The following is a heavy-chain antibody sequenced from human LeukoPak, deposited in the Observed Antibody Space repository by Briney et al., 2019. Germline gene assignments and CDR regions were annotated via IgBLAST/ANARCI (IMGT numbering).Heavy chain of an antibody. V-gene: IGHV4-61*05. CDR1: GGSISSSSYY. Sequence: SETLSLTCTVSGGSISSSSYYWGWIRQPPGKGLEWIGYIYYSGSTNYNPSLKSRVTISVDTSKNQFSLKLSSVTAADTAVYYCARSRGLAHYFDYWGQGTLVTVSS. CDR3: ARSRGLAHYFDY. J-gene: IGHJ4*02. CDR2: IYYSGST. D-gene: IGHD2-15*01.